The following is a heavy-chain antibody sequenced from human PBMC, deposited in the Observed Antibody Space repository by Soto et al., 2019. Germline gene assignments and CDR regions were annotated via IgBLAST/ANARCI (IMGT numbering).Heavy chain of an antibody. CDR1: GFSFSSYA. Sequence: EVQLLESGGGLGQPGGSLRLSCAASGFSFSSYAMTWVRQAPGRGLEWVSAISGSGSPTYYADSVKGRFTISRDNSKNTLYLHMNSLRADDTAVYDCARDMSGGTYNDYYGMDVWGLGTTVTVSS. CDR2: ISGSGSPT. CDR3: ARDMSGGTYNDYYGMDV. D-gene: IGHD1-26*01. J-gene: IGHJ6*02. V-gene: IGHV3-23*01.